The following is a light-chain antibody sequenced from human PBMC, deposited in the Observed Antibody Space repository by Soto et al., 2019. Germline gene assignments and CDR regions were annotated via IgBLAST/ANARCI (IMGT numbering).Light chain of an antibody. CDR3: AAWDDSLNGPV. Sequence: QSVLTQPPSASGTPGQRVTISCAGSSSNIGGNAVNWYQQLPGTAPKLLIYSNNQRPSGVPDRFSGSKSGTSGSLAISGLQSEDEADNSCAAWDDSLNGPVFGGGTKLTVL. CDR2: SNN. V-gene: IGLV1-44*01. J-gene: IGLJ2*01. CDR1: SSNIGGNA.